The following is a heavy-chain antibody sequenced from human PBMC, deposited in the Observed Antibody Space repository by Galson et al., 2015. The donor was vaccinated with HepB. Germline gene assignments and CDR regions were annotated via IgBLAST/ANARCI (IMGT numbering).Heavy chain of an antibody. D-gene: IGHD3-3*01. J-gene: IGHJ4*02. V-gene: IGHV3-66*01. CDR1: GFTVSSNY. CDR2: IYSGGST. CDR3: ARAGLEVFSFDY. Sequence: SLRLSCAASGFTVSSNYMSWVRQAPGKGLEWVSVIYSGGSTYYADSVKGRFTISRDNSKNTLYLQMNSLRAEDTAVYYCARAGLEVFSFDYWGQGTLVTVSS.